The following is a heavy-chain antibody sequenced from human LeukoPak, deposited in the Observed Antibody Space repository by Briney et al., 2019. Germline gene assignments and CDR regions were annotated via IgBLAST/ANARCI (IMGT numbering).Heavy chain of an antibody. J-gene: IGHJ2*01. V-gene: IGHV3-30*12. D-gene: IGHD6-19*01. CDR2: IDSDGYDN. CDR3: ARDSDTSGNHWFFDV. Sequence: GTSLRLSCAASGFTFHNFGMVWVRPPPGKLLQWVAAIDSDGYDNYYADSARGRFVISRDNSKNTLYLQIYSLTVLETAVYYCARDSDTSGNHWFFDVWGRGTLV. CDR1: GFTFHNFG.